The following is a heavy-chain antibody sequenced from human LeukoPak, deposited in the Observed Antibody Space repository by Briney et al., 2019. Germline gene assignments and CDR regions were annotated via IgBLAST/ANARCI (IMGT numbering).Heavy chain of an antibody. CDR2: ISGSGGTT. V-gene: IGHV3-23*01. J-gene: IGHJ3*02. CDR3: AKDPPTVMANAFPI. Sequence: GGSLRLSCAASGFTFSSYGMSWVRQAPGKGLEWVSSISGSGGTTYYADSVKGRFTISRDNSKNTLYLQMNSPRADDTAVYSCAKDPPTVMANAFPIWGQGTMVTVS. D-gene: IGHD5-18*01. CDR1: GFTFSSYG.